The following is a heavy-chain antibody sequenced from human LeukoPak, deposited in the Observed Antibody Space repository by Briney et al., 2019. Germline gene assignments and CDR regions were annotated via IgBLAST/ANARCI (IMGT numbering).Heavy chain of an antibody. CDR2: IYSGGST. CDR1: GFTVSSNY. Sequence: GGSLRLSCAASGFTVSSNYMSWVRQAPGKGLEWDSVIYSGGSTYYADSVKGRFTISRDNSKNTLYLQMNSLRAEDTAVYYCARGVLARMGFDYWGQGTLVTVSS. J-gene: IGHJ4*02. V-gene: IGHV3-66*01. CDR3: ARGVLARMGFDY. D-gene: IGHD1-14*01.